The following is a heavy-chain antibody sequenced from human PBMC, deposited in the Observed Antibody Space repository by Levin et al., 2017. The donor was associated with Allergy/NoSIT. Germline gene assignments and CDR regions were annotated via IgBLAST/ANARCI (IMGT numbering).Heavy chain of an antibody. CDR2: ISSSSSTI. CDR1: GFTFSSYS. D-gene: IGHD3-10*01. CDR3: ARDSPYYYGSGSYYNVNYYDYYMDV. Sequence: GGSLRLSCAASGFTFSSYSMNWVRQAPGKGLEWVSYISSSSSTIYYADSVKGRFTISRDNAKNSLYLQMNSLRDEDTAVYYCARDSPYYYGSGSYYNVNYYDYYMDVWGKGTTVTVSS. V-gene: IGHV3-48*02. J-gene: IGHJ6*03.